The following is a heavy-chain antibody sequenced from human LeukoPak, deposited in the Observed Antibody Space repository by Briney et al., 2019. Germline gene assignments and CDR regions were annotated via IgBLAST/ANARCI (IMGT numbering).Heavy chain of an antibody. CDR3: ARGGHVRVYDNSAYYGHE. V-gene: IGHV1-69*13. CDR2: IIPIFGTA. Sequence: SVKVSCKASGGTFSSYAISWVRQAPGQGLEWMGGIIPIFGTANYAQKFQGRVTITADESTSTVYMELSSLRSEDTAIYYCARGGHVRVYDNSAYYGHEWGQGTLVTVSS. J-gene: IGHJ4*02. CDR1: GGTFSSYA. D-gene: IGHD3-22*01.